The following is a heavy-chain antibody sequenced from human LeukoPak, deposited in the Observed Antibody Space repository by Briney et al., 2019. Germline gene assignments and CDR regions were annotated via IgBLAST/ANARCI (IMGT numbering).Heavy chain of an antibody. CDR3: ARYDILTGLQGGFFDY. CDR1: GGSISSYY. D-gene: IGHD3-9*01. V-gene: IGHV4-59*12. CDR2: IYYSGNT. Sequence: SETLSLTCTVSGGSISSYYWSWIRQPPGKGLEWIGYIYYSGNTNYNPSLKSRVTMSVDTSKNQFSLKLSSVTAVDTAVYYCARYDILTGLQGGFFDYWGQGTLVTVSS. J-gene: IGHJ4*02.